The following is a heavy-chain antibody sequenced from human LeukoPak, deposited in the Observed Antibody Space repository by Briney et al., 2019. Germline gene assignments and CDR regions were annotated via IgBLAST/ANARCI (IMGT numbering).Heavy chain of an antibody. CDR2: INYSGNT. D-gene: IGHD1-26*01. CDR3: VRPLRQYSGDYAFDI. CDR1: GGSIRTYY. J-gene: IGHJ3*02. Sequence: SETLSLTCTVSGGSIRTYYWSWIRQPPGKGLEWIGYINYSGNTKYNPSLESRVTISIDTSKNQFSLTLSSVTAADTALYYCVRPLRQYSGDYAFDIWGQGRMVTVSS. V-gene: IGHV4-59*08.